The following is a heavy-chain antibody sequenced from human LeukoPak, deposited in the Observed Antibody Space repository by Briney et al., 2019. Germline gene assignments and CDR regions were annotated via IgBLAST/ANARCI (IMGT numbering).Heavy chain of an antibody. CDR2: IKQDGSEQ. Sequence: GGAPRLSCAASEFIFSGCWMNWVGQAPGRGLEGVANIKQDGSEQQSVHSLRGRFTISRDHAKDSLYLQMNSLRVEDTAVYYCARDGFVGAADYWGQGTLVTVSS. V-gene: IGHV3-7*01. D-gene: IGHD6-13*01. J-gene: IGHJ4*02. CDR3: ARDGFVGAADY. CDR1: EFIFSGCW.